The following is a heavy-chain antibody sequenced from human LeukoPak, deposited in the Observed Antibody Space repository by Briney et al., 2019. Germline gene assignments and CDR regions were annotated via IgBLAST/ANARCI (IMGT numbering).Heavy chain of an antibody. Sequence: GGSLRLSCAASGFTFSSYGMSWVRQAPGKGREWVAAISGSGGSTYYADSVKGRFTISRDNAKNSLYLQMNSLRAEDTAVYYCARDREPYYYDSSGYPEYFQHWGQGTLVTVSS. CDR1: GFTFSSYG. J-gene: IGHJ1*01. D-gene: IGHD3-22*01. CDR2: ISGSGGST. CDR3: ARDREPYYYDSSGYPEYFQH. V-gene: IGHV3-23*01.